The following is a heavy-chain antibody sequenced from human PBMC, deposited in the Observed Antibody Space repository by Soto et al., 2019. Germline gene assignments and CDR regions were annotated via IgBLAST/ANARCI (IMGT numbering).Heavy chain of an antibody. CDR1: GGSISSGGYY. D-gene: IGHD3-3*01. CDR2: IYYSGST. V-gene: IGHV4-31*03. J-gene: IGHJ4*02. Sequence: SETLSLTCTVSGGSISSGGYYWSWIRQHPGKGLEWIGYIYYSGSTYYNPSLKSRVTISVDTSKNQFSLKLSSVTAADTAVYYCARGIYYDFWSGYPGYFDYWGKGTLVTVSS. CDR3: ARGIYYDFWSGYPGYFDY.